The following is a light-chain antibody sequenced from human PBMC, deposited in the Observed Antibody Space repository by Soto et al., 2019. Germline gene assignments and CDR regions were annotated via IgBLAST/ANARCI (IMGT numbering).Light chain of an antibody. J-gene: IGKJ4*01. CDR2: GVS. CDR3: QQYGDSPLT. Sequence: EIVLTQSPGTVSLSPGERATLSCRASQSVTSSYLAWYQQKPGQAPWLLIYGVSSRATGIPDRFSGSGAGTDFTLTISRLEPEDFAVYYCQQYGDSPLTFGGGTKVEIK. CDR1: QSVTSSY. V-gene: IGKV3-20*01.